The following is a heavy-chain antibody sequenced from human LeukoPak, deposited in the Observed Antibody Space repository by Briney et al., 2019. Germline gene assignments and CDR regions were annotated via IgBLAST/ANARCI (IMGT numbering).Heavy chain of an antibody. J-gene: IGHJ4*02. Sequence: GGSLRLSCATSGFIFSNYDMHWVRQAPGKGLEWVAFIRYDGTNRCYADSVQGRFTISRDNSKNTLYLQMTSLRVHDTALYYCAKRPPGSGLDYWGQGTLVTVSS. V-gene: IGHV3-30*02. CDR1: GFIFSNYD. CDR2: IRYDGTNR. CDR3: AKRPPGSGLDY. D-gene: IGHD3-10*01.